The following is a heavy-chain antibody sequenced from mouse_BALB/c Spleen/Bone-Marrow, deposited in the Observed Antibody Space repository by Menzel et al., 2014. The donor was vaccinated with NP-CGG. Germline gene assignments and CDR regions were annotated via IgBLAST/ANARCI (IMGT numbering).Heavy chain of an antibody. D-gene: IGHD2-4*01. Sequence: EVQGVESGGGLVKSGGSLKPSCAASGFSFSNYGMSWLRQTPEKRLEWVATISGDGRYTFYSDSVKGRFTISRDNAKNNLYLQLSSLRSEDTALYYCARHAYYDQTEVSFVCWGQGTLVTVSA. V-gene: IGHV5-9-2*01. CDR1: GFSFSNYG. CDR3: ARHAYYDQTEVSFVC. CDR2: ISGDGRYT. J-gene: IGHJ3*01.